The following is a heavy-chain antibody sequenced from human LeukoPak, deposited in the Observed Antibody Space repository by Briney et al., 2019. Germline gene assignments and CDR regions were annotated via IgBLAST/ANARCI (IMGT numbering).Heavy chain of an antibody. J-gene: IGHJ4*02. CDR1: GYTFTSYY. Sequence: ASVKVSCKASGYTFTSYYMHWVRQAPGQGLEWMAIINPSGYNTNYAQKFQGRVTMTRDTPTSTVYMEVSSLRSDDTAVYYCARGRTNGFNTFDYWGPGTLVTVSS. CDR2: INPSGYNT. V-gene: IGHV1-46*01. CDR3: ARGRTNGFNTFDY. D-gene: IGHD5-24*01.